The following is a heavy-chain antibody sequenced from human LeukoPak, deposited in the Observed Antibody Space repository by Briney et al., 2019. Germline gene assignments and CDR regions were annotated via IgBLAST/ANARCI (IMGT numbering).Heavy chain of an antibody. Sequence: GGSLRLSCAASGFTFSSYAMSWVRQAPGKGLEWVSAISGSGGSTYYADSVKGRFTTSRDNSKNTLYLQMNSLRAEDTAVYYCAKDLDYSDYYDSSGYMDYWGQGTLVTVSS. CDR3: AKDLDYSDYYDSSGYMDY. V-gene: IGHV3-23*01. CDR1: GFTFSSYA. D-gene: IGHD3-22*01. J-gene: IGHJ4*02. CDR2: ISGSGGST.